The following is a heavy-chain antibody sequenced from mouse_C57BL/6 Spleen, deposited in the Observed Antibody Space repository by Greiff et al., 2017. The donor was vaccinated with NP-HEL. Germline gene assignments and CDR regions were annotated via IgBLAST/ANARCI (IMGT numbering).Heavy chain of an antibody. D-gene: IGHD4-1*01. Sequence: VQLQQSGPELVKPGASVKISCKASGYAFSSSWMNWVKQRPGKGLEWIGRIYPGDGDTNYNGKFKGKATLTADKSSSTAYMQLSSLTSEDSAVYFCAREGVGRAFDYWGQGTTLTVSS. J-gene: IGHJ2*01. CDR3: AREGVGRAFDY. CDR1: GYAFSSSW. CDR2: IYPGDGDT. V-gene: IGHV1-82*01.